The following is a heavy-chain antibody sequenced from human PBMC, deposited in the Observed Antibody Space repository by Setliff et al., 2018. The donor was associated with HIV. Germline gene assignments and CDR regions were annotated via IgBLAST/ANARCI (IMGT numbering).Heavy chain of an antibody. J-gene: IGHJ3*02. CDR2: IYYTGST. D-gene: IGHD1-1*01. Sequence: PSETLSLTCNVSGGSISRASFYWGWIRQHPGKGLEWIASIYYTGSTYYRVSLGSRVTISIDTSKNQFSLSRRSVTAADTAVYYCARERPFDIWGQGTMVTVSS. CDR3: ARERPFDI. CDR1: GGSISRASFY. V-gene: IGHV4-39*01.